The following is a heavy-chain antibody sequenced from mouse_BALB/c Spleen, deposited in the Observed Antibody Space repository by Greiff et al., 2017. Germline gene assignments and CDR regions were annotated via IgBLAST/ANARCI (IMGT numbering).Heavy chain of an antibody. Sequence: QVQLQQSGAELAKPGASVKMSCKASGYTFTSYWMHWVKQRPGQGLEWIGYINPSTGYTEYNQKFKDKATLTADKSSSTAYMQLSSLTSEDSAVYYCARIYDGYLYYFDYWGQGTTLTVSS. CDR2: INPSTGYT. CDR3: ARIYDGYLYYFDY. CDR1: GYTFTSYW. D-gene: IGHD2-3*01. J-gene: IGHJ2*01. V-gene: IGHV1-7*01.